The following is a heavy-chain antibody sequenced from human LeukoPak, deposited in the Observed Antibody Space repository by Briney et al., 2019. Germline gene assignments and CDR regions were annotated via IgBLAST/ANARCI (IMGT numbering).Heavy chain of an antibody. V-gene: IGHV5-51*01. CDR1: GYSFTSYW. D-gene: IGHD3-22*01. CDR2: IYPGDSDT. J-gene: IGHJ3*02. CDR3: ARHGDRGIITMIVRSNAFDI. Sequence: GESLKISCKGSGYSFTSYWIGWVRQMPGKGLEWMGIIYPGDSDTRYSPSFQGQVTISADRSISTAYLQWSSLKASDTAMYYRARHGDRGIITMIVRSNAFDIWGQGTMVTVSS.